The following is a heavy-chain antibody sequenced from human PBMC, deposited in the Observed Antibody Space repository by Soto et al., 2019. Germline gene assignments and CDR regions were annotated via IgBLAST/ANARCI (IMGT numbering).Heavy chain of an antibody. D-gene: IGHD5-12*01. V-gene: IGHV3-48*03. Sequence: GGSLRLSCAASGYSFSNYELHCVRQAPGKGLEGVSCISSRGKTIYYADSVKGRFTISRDNAKNSLYLQMNSRRTEDTAVYYCARDPPKYRGSDLWIDYWGQG. CDR3: ARDPPKYRGSDLWIDY. J-gene: IGHJ4*02. CDR2: ISSRGKTI. CDR1: GYSFSNYE.